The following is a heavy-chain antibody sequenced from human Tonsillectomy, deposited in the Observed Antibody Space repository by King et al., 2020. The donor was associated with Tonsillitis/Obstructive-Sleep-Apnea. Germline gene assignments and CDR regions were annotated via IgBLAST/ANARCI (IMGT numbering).Heavy chain of an antibody. CDR2: IRSKAYGGTT. D-gene: IGHD3-22*01. CDR3: TIDVLWYFYDSSGYLDY. Sequence: VQLVESGGGLVQPGRSLRLSCTASGFTFGDYAMSWVRQAPGKGLEWVGFIRSKAYGGTTEYAASVKGRFTISRDDSKSIAYMQMNSLKTEDPAVYYCTIDVLWYFYDSSGYLDYWGQGTLVTVSS. V-gene: IGHV3-49*04. J-gene: IGHJ4*02. CDR1: GFTFGDYA.